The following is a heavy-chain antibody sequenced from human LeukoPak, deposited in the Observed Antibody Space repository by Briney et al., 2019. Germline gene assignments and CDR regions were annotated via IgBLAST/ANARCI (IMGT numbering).Heavy chain of an antibody. Sequence: SETLSLTCTVSGGSIGGYYWSWIRQPPGKGLEWIGYIYYTGTTTYNPSLRSRVTISVDTSKNQFSLMLSAVTAADTAVYYCARYTVTTGGDAFDIWGQGTMVTVSS. CDR1: GGSIGGYY. V-gene: IGHV4-59*08. D-gene: IGHD4-17*01. CDR3: ARYTVTTGGDAFDI. CDR2: IYYTGTT. J-gene: IGHJ3*02.